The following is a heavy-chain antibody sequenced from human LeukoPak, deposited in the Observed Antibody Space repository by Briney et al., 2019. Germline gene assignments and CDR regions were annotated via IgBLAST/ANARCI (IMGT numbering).Heavy chain of an antibody. CDR1: GYTFTCYG. CDR2: ISAYNGNT. D-gene: IGHD3-10*01. V-gene: IGHV1-18*01. Sequence: ASVKVSCKASGYTFTCYGISWVRQAPGQGPEWMGWISAYNGNTNYAQKLQGRVTMTTDTSTSTAYMELRSLRSDDTAVYYCARAPDYYGNYYFDYWGQGTLVTVSS. CDR3: ARAPDYYGNYYFDY. J-gene: IGHJ4*02.